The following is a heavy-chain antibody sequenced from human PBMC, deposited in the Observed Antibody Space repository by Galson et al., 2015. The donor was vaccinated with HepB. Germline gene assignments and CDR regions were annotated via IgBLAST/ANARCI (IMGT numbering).Heavy chain of an antibody. Sequence: SLRLSCAASGFTFSNSAMSWVRQAPGKGLDWVSAVSGTDGGTYYAASVKGRFTISRDDAKNTLYLQMNSLRAEDTAVYHCAKHYHDSSEGGDAFDIWGPGTMVTVSS. V-gene: IGHV3-23*01. D-gene: IGHD3-22*01. CDR2: VSGTDGGT. CDR1: GFTFSNSA. CDR3: AKHYHDSSEGGDAFDI. J-gene: IGHJ3*02.